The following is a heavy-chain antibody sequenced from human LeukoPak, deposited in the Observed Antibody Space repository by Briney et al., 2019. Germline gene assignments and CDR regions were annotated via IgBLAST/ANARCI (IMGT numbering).Heavy chain of an antibody. CDR2: ISYDGSNK. V-gene: IGHV3-30*04. Sequence: GGSLRLSCAASGFTFSSYAMHWVRQAPGKGLEWVAVISYDGSNKYYADSVKGRFTISRDNSKNTLYLQMNSLRAEDTAVYYCAREGGSWLRYYFDYWGQGTLVTVSS. CDR3: AREGGSWLRYYFDY. D-gene: IGHD2-15*01. J-gene: IGHJ4*02. CDR1: GFTFSSYA.